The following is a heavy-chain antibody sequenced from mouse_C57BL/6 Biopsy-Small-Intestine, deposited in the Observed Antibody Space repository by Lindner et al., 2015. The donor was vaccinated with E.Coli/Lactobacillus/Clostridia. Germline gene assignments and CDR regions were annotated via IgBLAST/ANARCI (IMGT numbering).Heavy chain of an antibody. CDR1: GYAFSSSW. V-gene: IGHV1-82*01. Sequence: VQLQESGPELVKPGASVKISCKASGYAFSSSWMNWVKQRPGKGLEWIGRIYPGDGDTNYNGKFKGKATLTADKSSSTAYMQLSSLTSEDSAVYFCIYSWFAYWGQGTLVTVSA. D-gene: IGHD2-1*01. J-gene: IGHJ3*01. CDR3: IYSWFAY. CDR2: IYPGDGDT.